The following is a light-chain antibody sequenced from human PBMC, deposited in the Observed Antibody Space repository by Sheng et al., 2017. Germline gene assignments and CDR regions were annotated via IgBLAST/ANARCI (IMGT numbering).Light chain of an antibody. CDR1: KLGDKY. CDR2: QDK. Sequence: SYELTQPPSVSVSPGQTASITCSGDKLGDKYVCWYQLKPGQSPVLVIYQDKKRPSGIPEQFSGSSSGDTATLTISGTQAMDEADYYCQAWDGSTAIFGGGTRLSVL. J-gene: IGLJ2*01. CDR3: QAWDGSTAI. V-gene: IGLV3-1*01.